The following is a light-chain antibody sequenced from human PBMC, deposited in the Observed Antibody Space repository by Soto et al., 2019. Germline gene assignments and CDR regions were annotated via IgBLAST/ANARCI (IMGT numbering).Light chain of an antibody. CDR3: CSYAGSNTVI. J-gene: IGLJ2*01. Sequence: QLVLTQPASVSGSPGQSITISCTGTSSDIGSYNLVSWYQHHPGKAPKLIIYEGSKRPLGVSNRFSGSKSGNTASLTISGLQAEDEADYHCCSYAGSNTVIFGGGTKLTVL. CDR2: EGS. V-gene: IGLV2-23*01. CDR1: SSDIGSYNL.